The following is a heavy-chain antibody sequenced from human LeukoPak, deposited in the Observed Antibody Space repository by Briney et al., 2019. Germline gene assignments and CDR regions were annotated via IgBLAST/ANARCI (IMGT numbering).Heavy chain of an antibody. D-gene: IGHD4-17*01. CDR2: IYYSGST. J-gene: IGHJ6*02. CDR3: ASGYYGDYGDGMDV. CDR1: GGSINSGDYY. V-gene: IGHV4-30-4*01. Sequence: PSETLSLTCTVSGGSINSGDYYWSWIRQPPGKGLEWIGYIYYSGSTYYNPSLKSRVTISVDTSKNQFSLKLSSVTAADTAVYYCASGYYGDYGDGMDVWGQGTTVTVSS.